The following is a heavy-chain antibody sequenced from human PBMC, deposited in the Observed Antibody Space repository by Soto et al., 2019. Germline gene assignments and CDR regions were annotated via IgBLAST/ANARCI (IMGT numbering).Heavy chain of an antibody. Sequence: GGSLRLSCAASGFTFSSYAMSWVRQAPGKGLEWVSAISGSGGSTYYADSVKGRFTISRDNSKNTLYLQMNSLRAEDTAVYYCAKDQSPDIVVVTAPFDYWGQGTLVTVSS. D-gene: IGHD2-21*02. CDR1: GFTFSSYA. V-gene: IGHV3-23*01. J-gene: IGHJ4*02. CDR2: ISGSGGST. CDR3: AKDQSPDIVVVTAPFDY.